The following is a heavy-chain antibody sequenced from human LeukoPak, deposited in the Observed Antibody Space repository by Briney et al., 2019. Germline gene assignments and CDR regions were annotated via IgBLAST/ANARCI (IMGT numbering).Heavy chain of an antibody. CDR1: GESFSGYY. CDR3: AREYPKGGSYRFDP. Sequence: HSETLSLTCAVYGESFSGYYWCWIRQPPGKGLEWIGEINHSGSTNYNPSLKSRVTISVDTSKNYFSLKLSSVTAADTAVYYCAREYPKGGSYRFDPWGQGTLVTVSS. J-gene: IGHJ5*02. V-gene: IGHV4-34*01. CDR2: INHSGST. D-gene: IGHD1-26*01.